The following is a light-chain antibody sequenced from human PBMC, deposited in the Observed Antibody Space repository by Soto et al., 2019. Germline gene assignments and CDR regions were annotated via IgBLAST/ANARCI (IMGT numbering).Light chain of an antibody. CDR3: QQLYIFPLT. CDR2: AAS. J-gene: IGKJ5*01. V-gene: IGKV1-9*01. Sequence: DIQMTQSPSSVSASVGDRVTITCRASQAIDSWLAWYQQKPGEAPKLLMYAASTLQSGVPSRFSGGESGTEYTLAISSLQPEDSATYYCQQLYIFPLTFGQGTRLEIK. CDR1: QAIDSW.